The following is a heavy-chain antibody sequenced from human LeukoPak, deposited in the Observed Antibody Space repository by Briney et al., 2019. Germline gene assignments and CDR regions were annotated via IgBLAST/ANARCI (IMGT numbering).Heavy chain of an antibody. D-gene: IGHD6-13*01. J-gene: IGHJ3*02. Sequence: ASVKVSCKASGYTFTGYYMHWVRQAPGQGLEWMGWINPNSGGTNYAQKFQGRVTMTRDTSISTAYMELSRLRSDDTAVYYCARQGIRSSWYYAFDIWGQGTMVTVSS. V-gene: IGHV1-2*02. CDR3: ARQGIRSSWYYAFDI. CDR2: INPNSGGT. CDR1: GYTFTGYY.